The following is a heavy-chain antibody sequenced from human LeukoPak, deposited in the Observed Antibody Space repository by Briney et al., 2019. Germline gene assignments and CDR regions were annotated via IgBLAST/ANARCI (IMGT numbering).Heavy chain of an antibody. CDR3: AGGQMFTSGGFDD. V-gene: IGHV3-53*01. CDR2: IYTGGDT. D-gene: IGHD6-19*01. J-gene: IGHJ4*02. Sequence: PGGSLRLSCAASGFSVSNKYMSWVRQAPGKGLEWVSVIYTGGDTYYADSVRGRFTTSRDNSKNTVNLQMNSLRAEDTALYYCAGGQMFTSGGFDDWGQGTLVTVSS. CDR1: GFSVSNKY.